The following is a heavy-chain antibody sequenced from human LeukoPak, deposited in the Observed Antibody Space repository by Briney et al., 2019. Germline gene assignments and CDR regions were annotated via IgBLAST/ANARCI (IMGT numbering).Heavy chain of an antibody. J-gene: IGHJ6*03. CDR1: GGTFTSYD. D-gene: IGHD2-2*03. CDR2: MNPNSGNT. CDR3: ARGVDIVVVPATTKPTFYYYYYMDV. Sequence: ASVKVSCKASGGTFTSYDINWVRQATGQRLEWMGWMNPNSGNTGYAQKFQGRVTITRNTSISTAYMELSSLRSEDTAVYYCARGVDIVVVPATTKPTFYYYYYMDVWGKGTTVTVSS. V-gene: IGHV1-8*03.